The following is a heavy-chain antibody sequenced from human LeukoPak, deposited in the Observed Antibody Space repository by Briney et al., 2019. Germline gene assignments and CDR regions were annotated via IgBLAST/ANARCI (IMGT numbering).Heavy chain of an antibody. V-gene: IGHV3-48*04. D-gene: IGHD1-14*01. Sequence: PGGSLRLSCAASGFTFSNHGMNWVRQAPGKGLEWVSYISSSGSTIYYADSVKGRFTISRDNAKNSLYLQMNSLRAEDTAVYYCARDRNRFDYWGQGTLVTVSS. CDR3: ARDRNRFDY. CDR2: ISSSGSTI. J-gene: IGHJ4*02. CDR1: GFTFSNHG.